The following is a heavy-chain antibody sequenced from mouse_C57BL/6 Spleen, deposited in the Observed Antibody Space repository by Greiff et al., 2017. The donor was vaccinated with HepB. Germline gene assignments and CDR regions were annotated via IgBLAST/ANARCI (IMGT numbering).Heavy chain of an antibody. CDR3: ARIKKIVATYFDY. V-gene: IGHV1S81*02. Sequence: QVQLKESGAELVKAGASVKMSCKASGYTFTSYWMHWVKQRLGQGLEWFAETNPTNGRTYYNEKFKSKATLTVDKSSSTAYMLLSGQTYEDAAVYYCARIKKIVATYFDYWGPGTTLTVSS. CDR2: TNPTNGRT. CDR1: GYTFTSYW. J-gene: IGHJ2*01. D-gene: IGHD1-1*01.